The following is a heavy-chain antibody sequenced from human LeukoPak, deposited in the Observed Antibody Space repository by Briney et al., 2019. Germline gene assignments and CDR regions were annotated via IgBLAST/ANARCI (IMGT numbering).Heavy chain of an antibody. CDR3: ARERPRRYFDY. CDR1: GFTFSSYW. V-gene: IGHV3-7*01. Sequence: GGSLRLPCAASGFTFSSYWMSWVRQAPGKGLEWVANIKQDGSEKYYVDSVKGRFTISRDNAKNSLYLQMNSLRAEDTAVYYCARERPRRYFDYWGQGTLVTVSS. J-gene: IGHJ4*02. CDR2: IKQDGSEK.